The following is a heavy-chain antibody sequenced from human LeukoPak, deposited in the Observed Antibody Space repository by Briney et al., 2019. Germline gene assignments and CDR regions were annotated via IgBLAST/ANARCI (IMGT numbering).Heavy chain of an antibody. CDR2: INHSGST. D-gene: IGHD2-2*01. CDR1: GGSFSGYY. V-gene: IGHV4-34*01. J-gene: IGHJ4*02. CDR3: ARGQRTAGCSSTSCYSSCFDY. Sequence: SETLSLTCAVYGGSFSGYYWSWIRQPPGKGLEWIGEINHSGSTNYNPSLKSRVTMSVDTSKNQFSLKLSSVTAADTAVYYCARGQRTAGCSSTSCYSSCFDYWGQGTLVTVSS.